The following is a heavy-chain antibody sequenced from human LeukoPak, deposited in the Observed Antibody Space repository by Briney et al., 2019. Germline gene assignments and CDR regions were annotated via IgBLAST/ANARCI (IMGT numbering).Heavy chain of an antibody. V-gene: IGHV3-53*01. D-gene: IGHD5-18*01. J-gene: IGHJ4*02. CDR3: ASKRGYNYGYDN. CDR2: TYSGGST. Sequence: QPGRSLRLSCEASGFSLSGYGMHWVRQAPGKGLEWVSVTYSGGSTYYADSVKGRFTISRDNSKNTLYFQMNSLRAEDTAVYYCASKRGYNYGYDNWGQGTLVTVSS. CDR1: GFSLSGYG.